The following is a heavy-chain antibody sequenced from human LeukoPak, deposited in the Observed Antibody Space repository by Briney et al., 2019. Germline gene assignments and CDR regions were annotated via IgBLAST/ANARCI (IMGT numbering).Heavy chain of an antibody. J-gene: IGHJ2*01. D-gene: IGHD6-19*01. CDR2: IRYDGSNK. V-gene: IGHV3-30*02. Sequence: GGSLRLSCAASGFTFSGSAMHWVRQAPGKGLEWVAFIRYDGSNKYYADSVKGRFTISRDNSKNTLYLQMNSLRAEDTAVYYCAKDEAVAGTLGYFDLWGRGTLVTVSS. CDR3: AKDEAVAGTLGYFDL. CDR1: GFTFSGSA.